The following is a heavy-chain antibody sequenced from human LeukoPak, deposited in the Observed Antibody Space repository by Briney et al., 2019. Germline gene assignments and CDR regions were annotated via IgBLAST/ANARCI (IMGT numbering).Heavy chain of an antibody. V-gene: IGHV3-30-3*01. Sequence: GGSLRLSCAASGFTFSSYAMSWVRQAPGKGLEWVAVISYDGSNKYYADSVKGRFTISRDNSKNTLYLQMNSLRAEDTAVYYCARGGGFRERYYFDYWGQGTLVTVSS. CDR1: GFTFSSYA. J-gene: IGHJ4*02. CDR2: ISYDGSNK. D-gene: IGHD3-16*01. CDR3: ARGGGFRERYYFDY.